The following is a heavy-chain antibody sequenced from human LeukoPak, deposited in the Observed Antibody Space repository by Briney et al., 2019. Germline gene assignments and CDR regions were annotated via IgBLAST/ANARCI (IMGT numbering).Heavy chain of an antibody. D-gene: IGHD3-22*01. CDR1: GFTFSSYE. CDR3: ASNDDSSGYRLFDY. V-gene: IGHV3-48*03. CDR2: ISSSGSTI. J-gene: IGHJ4*02. Sequence: GGPLRLSCAASGFTFSSYEMNWVRQAPGKGLEWVSYISSSGSTIYYADSVKGRFTISRDNAKNSLYLQMNSLRAEDTAVYYCASNDDSSGYRLFDYWGQGTQVTVSS.